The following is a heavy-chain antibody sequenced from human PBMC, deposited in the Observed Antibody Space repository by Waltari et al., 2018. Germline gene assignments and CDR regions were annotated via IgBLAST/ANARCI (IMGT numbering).Heavy chain of an antibody. CDR2: IYYSGST. V-gene: IGHV4-59*01. CDR3: ARGHLNWFDP. Sequence: QVQLQESGPGLVKPSETLSLTCTVSGGSISSYSWSWIRPPPGKGLEWIGYIYYSGSTNYNPSLKSRVTISVDTSKNQFSLKLSSVTAADTAVYYCARGHLNWFDPWGQGTLVTVSS. J-gene: IGHJ5*02. CDR1: GGSISSYS.